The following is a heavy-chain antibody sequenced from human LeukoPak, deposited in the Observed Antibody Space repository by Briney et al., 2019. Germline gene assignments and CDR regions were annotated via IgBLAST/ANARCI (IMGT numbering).Heavy chain of an antibody. J-gene: IGHJ4*02. D-gene: IGHD3-22*01. CDR1: GFPFSSYG. Sequence: GGSLRLSCAASGFPFSSYGIHWVRQAPGKGLEWVAVISYDGSNKYYVDSVKGRFTISRDNSKNTLYLQMNSLTAEDTAVYYCAKGKYSSGYPYYFDYWGQGALVTVSS. CDR3: AKGKYSSGYPYYFDY. CDR2: ISYDGSNK. V-gene: IGHV3-30*18.